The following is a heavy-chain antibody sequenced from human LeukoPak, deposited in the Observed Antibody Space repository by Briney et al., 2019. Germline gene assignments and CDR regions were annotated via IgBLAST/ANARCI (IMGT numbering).Heavy chain of an antibody. J-gene: IGHJ5*02. V-gene: IGHV3-48*04. D-gene: IGHD6-13*01. CDR3: ARDRIAAAGSPYNWFDP. Sequence: PGGSLRLSCAASGFTFSSYSMNWVRQAPGKGLEWVSYISSSSSTIYYADSVKGRFTISRDNAKNSLYLQMNSLRAEDTAVYYCARDRIAAAGSPYNWFDPWGQGTLVTVSS. CDR1: GFTFSSYS. CDR2: ISSSSSTI.